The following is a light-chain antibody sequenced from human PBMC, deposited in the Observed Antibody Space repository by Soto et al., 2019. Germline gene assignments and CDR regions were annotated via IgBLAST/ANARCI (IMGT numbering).Light chain of an antibody. CDR1: SSDVGGYNY. CDR3: SSYTSSSTYV. Sequence: QSALTQPASMSGSPGQSITISCTGTSSDVGGYNYVSWYQQHPGKAPKLMIYDVSNRPSGVSNRFSGSKSGNTASLTISGLQAEDEADYYCSSYTSSSTYVFGTGTNSPS. CDR2: DVS. V-gene: IGLV2-14*01. J-gene: IGLJ1*01.